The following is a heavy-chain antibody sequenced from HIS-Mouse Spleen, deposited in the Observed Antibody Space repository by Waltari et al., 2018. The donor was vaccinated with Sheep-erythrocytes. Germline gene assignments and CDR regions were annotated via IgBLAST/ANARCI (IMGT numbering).Heavy chain of an antibody. CDR2: ISYDGSNK. J-gene: IGHJ6*02. V-gene: IGHV3-30*18. CDR1: GFTFSSYG. CDR3: SKDGVLRFLEGIWGYYYYGMDV. D-gene: IGHD3-3*01. Sequence: QVQLVESGGGEVKPGRSLRLSCAASGFTFSSYGMHGVREAPGKGLEWVAAISYDGSNKYYADSVKGRFTISRDKSKNTLYLQMNRLRAEDTAVYYCSKDGVLRFLEGIWGYYYYGMDVWGQGTTVTVSS.